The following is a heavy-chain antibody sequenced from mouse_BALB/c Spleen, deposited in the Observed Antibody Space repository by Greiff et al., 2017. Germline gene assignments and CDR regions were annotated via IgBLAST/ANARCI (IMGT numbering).Heavy chain of an antibody. Sequence: VQLQQSGAELVKPGASVKLSCKASGYTFTSYWMHWVKQRPGQGLEWIGEINPSNGRTNYNEKFKSKATLTVDKSSSTAYMQLSSLTSEDSAVYYCARALLRLPYAMDYWGKGTSVTVSS. D-gene: IGHD1-2*01. CDR3: ARALLRLPYAMDY. J-gene: IGHJ4*01. CDR2: INPSNGRT. V-gene: IGHV1S81*02. CDR1: GYTFTSYW.